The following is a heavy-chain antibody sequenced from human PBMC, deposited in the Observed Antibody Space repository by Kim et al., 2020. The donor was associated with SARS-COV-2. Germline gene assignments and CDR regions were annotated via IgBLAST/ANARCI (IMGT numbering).Heavy chain of an antibody. Sequence: GGSLRLSCAASGFTFSSYGMHWVRQAPGKGLEWVAVIWYDGSNKYYADSVKGRFTISRDNSKNTLYLQMNSLRAEDTAVYYCARKSNRLPYYYGMDVWGQGTTVTVSS. CDR2: IWYDGSNK. J-gene: IGHJ6*02. V-gene: IGHV3-33*01. D-gene: IGHD4-4*01. CDR1: GFTFSSYG. CDR3: ARKSNRLPYYYGMDV.